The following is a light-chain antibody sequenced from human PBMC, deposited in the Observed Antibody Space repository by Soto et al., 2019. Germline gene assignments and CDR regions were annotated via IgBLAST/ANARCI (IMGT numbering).Light chain of an antibody. V-gene: IGKV3-15*01. CDR1: QSLSDT. CDR3: QQYNNWPRT. J-gene: IGKJ1*01. CDR2: GAT. Sequence: EVVLTQSPGTLSLSPGEIATLSCRASQSLSDTWLSWYQQKPGQAPRLLIHGATTRATGIPARFSGSGSGTEFTLTISSLQSEDFAVYYCQQYNNWPRTFGQGTKVDIK.